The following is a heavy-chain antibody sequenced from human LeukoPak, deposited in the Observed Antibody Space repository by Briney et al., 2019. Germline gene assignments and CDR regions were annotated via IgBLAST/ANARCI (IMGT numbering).Heavy chain of an antibody. J-gene: IGHJ4*02. Sequence: PGGSLRLSCAASGFTFSSYWMHWVRQAPGKGLVWVSRINSDGSSTDYADSVKGRFTISRDNAKNTLFLLMSSLRAEDTAVYYCARIPVSSGSQYDYWGQGTLVSVSS. CDR1: GFTFSSYW. D-gene: IGHD3-10*01. V-gene: IGHV3-74*01. CDR2: INSDGSST. CDR3: ARIPVSSGSQYDY.